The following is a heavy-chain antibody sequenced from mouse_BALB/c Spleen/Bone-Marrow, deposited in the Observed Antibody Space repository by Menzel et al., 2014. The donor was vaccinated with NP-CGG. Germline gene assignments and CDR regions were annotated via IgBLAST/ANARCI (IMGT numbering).Heavy chain of an antibody. Sequence: VQLQQSGPQLVRPGASVKISCKASGYSFTSYWMHWVKQRPGQGLEWIGMIDSSDSETRLNQKFKDKATLTVDKSSSTAYMQLSSPTSEDSAVYYCAREAGYYYAMDYWGQGTSVTVSS. J-gene: IGHJ4*01. CDR1: GYSFTSYW. CDR3: AREAGYYYAMDY. CDR2: IDSSDSET. V-gene: IGHV1S126*01. D-gene: IGHD2-2*01.